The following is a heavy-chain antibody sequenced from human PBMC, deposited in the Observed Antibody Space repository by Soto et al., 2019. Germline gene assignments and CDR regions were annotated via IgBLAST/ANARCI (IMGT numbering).Heavy chain of an antibody. CDR2: ISAYNGNT. Sequence: QVQLVQSGAEVKKPGASVKVSCKASGYTFTSYGISWVRQAPGQGLEWMGWISAYNGNTNYAQKLQGRVTMTTGTSSSTAYMELRSLRSDDTAVYYCARDWVDLCSGGSCYSGYWGQGTLVTVSS. V-gene: IGHV1-18*01. CDR3: ARDWVDLCSGGSCYSGY. CDR1: GYTFTSYG. J-gene: IGHJ4*02. D-gene: IGHD2-15*01.